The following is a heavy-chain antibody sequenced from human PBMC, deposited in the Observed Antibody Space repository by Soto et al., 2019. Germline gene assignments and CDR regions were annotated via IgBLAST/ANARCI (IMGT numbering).Heavy chain of an antibody. V-gene: IGHV1-18*04. CDR1: GYTFTSYG. Sequence: SVKVSCKASGYTFTSYGISWGRQAPGQGLEWMGWISAYNGNTNYAQKLQGRVTMTTDTSTSTAYMELRSLRSDDTAVYYCARGRAAADQDWFDPWGQGTLVTVSS. CDR2: ISAYNGNT. J-gene: IGHJ5*02. D-gene: IGHD6-13*01. CDR3: ARGRAAADQDWFDP.